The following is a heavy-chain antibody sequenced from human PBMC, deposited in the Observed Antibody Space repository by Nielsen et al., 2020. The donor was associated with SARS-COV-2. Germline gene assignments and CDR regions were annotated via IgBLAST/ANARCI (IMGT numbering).Heavy chain of an antibody. V-gene: IGHV3-23*01. CDR2: ISGSGGTT. CDR1: GFTFINFA. D-gene: IGHD3-10*01. J-gene: IGHJ4*02. CDR3: VAADGGY. Sequence: GESLKISCAASGFTFINFAMSWVRQAPGRGLEWVSTISGSGGTTYYADSVKGRFTISRDNAKNSLYLQMNSLRDEDTAVYYCVAADGGYWGQGTRVTVSA.